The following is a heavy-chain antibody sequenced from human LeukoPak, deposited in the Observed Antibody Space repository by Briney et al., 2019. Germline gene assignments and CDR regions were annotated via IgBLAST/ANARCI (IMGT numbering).Heavy chain of an antibody. D-gene: IGHD3-22*01. CDR1: GFTFSNAW. Sequence: PGGSLRLSCAASGFTFSNAWTSWVRQAPGKGLEWVGRIKSKTDGGTTDYAAPVKGRFTISRDDSKNTLYLQMHSLKTEDTAVYYCITDRPTYYYDSSGYYFDYWGQGTLVTVSS. CDR2: IKSKTDGGTT. J-gene: IGHJ4*02. V-gene: IGHV3-15*01. CDR3: ITDRPTYYYDSSGYYFDY.